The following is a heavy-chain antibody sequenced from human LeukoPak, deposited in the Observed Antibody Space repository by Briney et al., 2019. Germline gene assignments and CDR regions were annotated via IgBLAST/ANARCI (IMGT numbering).Heavy chain of an antibody. CDR2: ISWTSGSK. D-gene: IGHD6-13*01. J-gene: IGHJ4*02. CDR1: GFIFHDYT. V-gene: IGHV3-9*01. Sequence: PGGSLRLSCAASGFIFHDYTIHWVRQVPGKGLEWVAGISWTSGSKDYADSVKGRFTISRDNAKNSLYLQMNSLRTEDTAFYYCAKDMTAAGPVSPFESWGQGTLVTVSS. CDR3: AKDMTAAGPVSPFES.